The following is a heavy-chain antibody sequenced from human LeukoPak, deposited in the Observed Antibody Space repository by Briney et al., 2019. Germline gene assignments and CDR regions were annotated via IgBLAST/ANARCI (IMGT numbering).Heavy chain of an antibody. CDR1: GFTFRDYG. J-gene: IGHJ4*02. CDR3: ARRGKIAAAARKFDY. D-gene: IGHD6-13*01. V-gene: IGHV4-34*01. Sequence: LRLSCSASGFTFRDYGMHWIRQPPGKGLEWIGEINHSGSTNYNPSLKSRVTISVDTSKNQFSLKLSSVTAADTAVYYCARRGKIAAAARKFDYWGQGTLVTVSS. CDR2: INHSGST.